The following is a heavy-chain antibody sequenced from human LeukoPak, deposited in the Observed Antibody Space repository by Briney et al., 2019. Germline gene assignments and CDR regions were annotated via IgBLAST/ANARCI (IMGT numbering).Heavy chain of an antibody. V-gene: IGHV4-59*12. J-gene: IGHJ5*02. CDR3: ARAFPRFDP. Sequence: PSETLSLTCTVSGGSISSYYWSWIRQPPGKGLEWIGYNYYSGSTNYNPSLKSRVTISVDTSKNQFSLKLSSVTAADTAVYYCARAFPRFDPWGQGTLVTVSS. CDR1: GGSISSYY. CDR2: NYYSGST.